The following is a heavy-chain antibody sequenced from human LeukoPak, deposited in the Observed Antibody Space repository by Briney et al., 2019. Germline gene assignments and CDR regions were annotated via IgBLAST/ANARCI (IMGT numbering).Heavy chain of an antibody. V-gene: IGHV4-38-2*02. CDR2: IYHSGST. Sequence: SETLSLTCTVSGYSISSGYYWGWIRQPPGKGLEWIGSIYHSGSTCYKPSLKSRVTISVDTSKNQFSLKLSSVTAADTAVYYCARSRANAFDIWGQGTMVTVSS. CDR3: ARSRANAFDI. J-gene: IGHJ3*02. CDR1: GYSISSGYY.